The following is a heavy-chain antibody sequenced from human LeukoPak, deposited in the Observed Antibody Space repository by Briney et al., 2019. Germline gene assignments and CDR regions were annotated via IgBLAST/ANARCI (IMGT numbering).Heavy chain of an antibody. V-gene: IGHV4-59*08. J-gene: IGHJ6*03. D-gene: IGHD4-17*01. CDR1: GGSISSYY. CDR3: ARGESGMNDYGDYSYMDV. CDR2: IYYSGST. Sequence: SETLSLTCTVSGGSISSYYWSWIRQPPGKGLEWIGYIYYSGSTNYNPSLESRVTISVDTSKNQFSLKLSSVTAADTAVYYCARGESGMNDYGDYSYMDVWGKGTTVTVSS.